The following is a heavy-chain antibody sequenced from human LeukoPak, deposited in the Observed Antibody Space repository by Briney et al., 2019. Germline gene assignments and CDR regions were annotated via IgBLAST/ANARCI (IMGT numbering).Heavy chain of an antibody. CDR3: ARRRGYSYGSPLGY. CDR2: INHSGST. D-gene: IGHD5-18*01. J-gene: IGHJ4*02. Sequence: SETLSLTCAVYGGSFSGYYWSWIRQSPGKGLEWIGEINHSGSTNYNPSLKSRVTISVDTSKNQFSLKLSSVTAADTAVYYCARRRGYSYGSPLGYWGQGTLVTVSS. V-gene: IGHV4-34*01. CDR1: GGSFSGYY.